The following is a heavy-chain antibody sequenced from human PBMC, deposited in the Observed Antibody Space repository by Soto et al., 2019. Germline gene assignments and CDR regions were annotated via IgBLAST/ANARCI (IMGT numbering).Heavy chain of an antibody. D-gene: IGHD2-2*01. CDR2: IYYSGST. CDR1: GGSISRSSYY. CDR3: ARLGGYCSSTSCYGYYGMDV. Sequence: SETLSLTCTVSGGSISRSSYYWGWIRQPPGKGLEWIGSIYYSGSTYYNPSLKSRVTISVDTSKNQFSLKVSSVTVADTAVYYCARLGGYCSSTSCYGYYGMDVWGQGTTVT. V-gene: IGHV4-39*01. J-gene: IGHJ6*02.